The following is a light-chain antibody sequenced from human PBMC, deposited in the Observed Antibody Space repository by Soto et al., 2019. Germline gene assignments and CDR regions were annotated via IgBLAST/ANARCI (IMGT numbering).Light chain of an antibody. J-gene: IGKJ4*01. CDR3: RQYNNWPRAT. Sequence: EIVMTQSPATLSVSPGERATLSCRASQSISSNLAWYQQKPGQAPRLLMFRTSSRATGFPARFSGSGSGTEFNLTISSLQYEDFGVYYCRQYNNWPRATFGGGTKVEIK. CDR1: QSISSN. V-gene: IGKV3-15*01. CDR2: RTS.